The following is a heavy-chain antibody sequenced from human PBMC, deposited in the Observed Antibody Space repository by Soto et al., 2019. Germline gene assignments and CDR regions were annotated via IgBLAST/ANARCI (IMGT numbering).Heavy chain of an antibody. V-gene: IGHV1-2*04. CDR2: INPNSGGT. J-gene: IGHJ4*02. D-gene: IGHD3-3*01. CDR1: GYTFTRYY. CDR3: AREDRITIFGVVTSAARGLDY. Sequence: ASVKVSSKASGYTFTRYYMHWVRQAPGQGLEWMGWINPNSGGTNYAQKFQGWVTMTRDTSISTAYMELSRLRSDDTAVYYCAREDRITIFGVVTSAARGLDYWGQGTLVTVSS.